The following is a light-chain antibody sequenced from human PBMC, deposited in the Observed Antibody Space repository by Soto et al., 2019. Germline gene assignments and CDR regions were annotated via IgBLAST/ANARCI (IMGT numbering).Light chain of an antibody. V-gene: IGKV3D-20*02. J-gene: IGKJ5*01. Sequence: IVLTQSPGTLSSSPGERATLSCRASQSVSTNNLAWYQQRPGQAPRLLIYGASRRATGIPDRFSGSGSGTDFTLTISSLEPEDFAVYYCQHRYNWLIAFGQGTRLEIK. CDR2: GAS. CDR1: QSVSTNN. CDR3: QHRYNWLIA.